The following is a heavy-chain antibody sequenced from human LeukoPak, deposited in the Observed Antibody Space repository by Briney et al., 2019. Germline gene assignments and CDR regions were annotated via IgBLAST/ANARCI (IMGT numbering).Heavy chain of an antibody. D-gene: IGHD6-19*01. CDR2: IHTSGST. J-gene: IGHJ4*02. CDR1: GGSISSYY. Sequence: SSETLSLTCTVSGGSISSYYWNWIRQPAGKGLEWIGRIHTSGSTIHNPSLKSRVTMSVDTSKNQFSLKLSSVTAADTAVYYCARGKVVAGTPGQNSWDYWGQGTLVTVSS. CDR3: ARGKVVAGTPGQNSWDY. V-gene: IGHV4-4*07.